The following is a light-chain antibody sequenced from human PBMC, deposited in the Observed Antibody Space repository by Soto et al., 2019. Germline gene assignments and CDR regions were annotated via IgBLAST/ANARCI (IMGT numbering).Light chain of an antibody. V-gene: IGKV1-5*01. Sequence: DIQMTQSPSTLSASVGDRVTITCRASQSISSWLAWYLQKPGKAPKLLIYDASSLESGVPSRFSGSGSGTEFTLTISSLQPDDFATYYCQQYNSYTVAFGQGTKLEIK. J-gene: IGKJ2*01. CDR2: DAS. CDR3: QQYNSYTVA. CDR1: QSISSW.